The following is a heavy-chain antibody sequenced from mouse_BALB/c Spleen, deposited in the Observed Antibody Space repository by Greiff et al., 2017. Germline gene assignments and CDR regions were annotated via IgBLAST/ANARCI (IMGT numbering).Heavy chain of an antibody. D-gene: IGHD1-1*01. CDR3: ARHNYYGSSYFDY. Sequence: EVKVVESGPSLVKPSQTLSLTCSVTGDSITSGYWNWIRKFPGNKLEYMGYISYSGSTYYNPSLKSRISITRDTSKNQYYLQLNSVTTEDTATYYCARHNYYGSSYFDYWGQGTTLTVSS. J-gene: IGHJ2*01. V-gene: IGHV3-8*02. CDR2: ISYSGST. CDR1: GDSITSGY.